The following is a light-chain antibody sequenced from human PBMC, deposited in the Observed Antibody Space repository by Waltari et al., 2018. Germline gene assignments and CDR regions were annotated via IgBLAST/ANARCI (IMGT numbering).Light chain of an antibody. CDR3: QKYGTLPET. CDR1: QSVSRT. CDR2: DAS. Sequence: SCRASQSVSRTLAWYQQKPGKAPRLLIDDASTRATGIPDRFSGSGSGTDFSLTISRLESEDFAVYYCQKYGTLPETFGQGTKVEIK. V-gene: IGKV3-20*01. J-gene: IGKJ1*01.